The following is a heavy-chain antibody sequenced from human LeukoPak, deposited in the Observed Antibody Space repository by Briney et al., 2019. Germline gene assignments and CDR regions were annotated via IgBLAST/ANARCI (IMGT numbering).Heavy chain of an antibody. CDR2: IYHSGST. Sequence: PSGALSLTCAVSGGSISSSNWWSWVRQPPGKGLEWIGEIYHSGSTNYNPSLKSRVTISVDMSKNQFSLKLSSVTAADTAVYYCARERRGGSALDYWGQGTLVTVSS. V-gene: IGHV4-4*02. J-gene: IGHJ4*02. D-gene: IGHD6-25*01. CDR1: GGSISSSNW. CDR3: ARERRGGSALDY.